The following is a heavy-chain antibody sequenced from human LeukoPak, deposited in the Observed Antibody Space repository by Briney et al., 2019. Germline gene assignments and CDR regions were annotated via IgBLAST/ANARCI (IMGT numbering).Heavy chain of an antibody. V-gene: IGHV3-30*02. CDR1: GFTFTTYG. CDR2: IRYDGGDK. J-gene: IGHJ4*02. Sequence: TGGSLRLSCAASGFTFTTYGMHWVRQAPGKGLEWVAFIRYDGGDKYYADSVKGRFTISRDDSKNTLYLQMNSLRAEDTAVYYCAKNRFSSWYYFDYWGQGTLVTVSS. D-gene: IGHD2-2*01. CDR3: AKNRFSSWYYFDY.